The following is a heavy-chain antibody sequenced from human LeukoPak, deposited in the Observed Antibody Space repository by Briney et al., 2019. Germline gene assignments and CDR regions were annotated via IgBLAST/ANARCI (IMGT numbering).Heavy chain of an antibody. D-gene: IGHD2-15*01. V-gene: IGHV3-66*01. CDR1: GFTVSNNY. CDR2: IYSSGST. J-gene: IGHJ4*02. Sequence: GGSLRLSCAASGFTVSNNYMSWVRQAPGKGLEWVSVIYSSGSTYYADSVKGRFTISRDNSKNTLYLQMNSLRAEDTAVYYCASYCSGGSCYSLDYWGQGTLVTVSS. CDR3: ASYCSGGSCYSLDY.